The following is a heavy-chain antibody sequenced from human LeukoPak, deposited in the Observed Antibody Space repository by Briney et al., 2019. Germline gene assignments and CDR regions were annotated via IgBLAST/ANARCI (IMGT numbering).Heavy chain of an antibody. CDR1: GYSFTSYW. D-gene: IGHD4-11*01. CDR3: ARGRVTTVTRPPTHFDY. Sequence: GESLKISCKGSGYSFTSYWIGWVRQMPGKGLEWMGIIYPGDSDTRYSPSFQGQVTISADKSISTAYLQWSSLKASDTAMYYCARGRVTTVTRPPTHFDYWGQGTLVTVSS. CDR2: IYPGDSDT. V-gene: IGHV5-51*01. J-gene: IGHJ4*02.